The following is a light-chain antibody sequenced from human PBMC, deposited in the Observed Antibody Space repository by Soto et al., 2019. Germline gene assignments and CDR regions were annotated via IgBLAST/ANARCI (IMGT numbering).Light chain of an antibody. Sequence: ALTQPPSASGSPGQSVTISCTGTSSDVGAHDYVSWYQQHPGKAPKLMIYEINKRPSGVPDRFSGSKSGNTASLTVSGLQAEDEADYYCSSFAGSNNFPYVFGTGTKVTVL. CDR1: SSDVGAHDY. V-gene: IGLV2-8*01. CDR2: EIN. CDR3: SSFAGSNNFPYV. J-gene: IGLJ1*01.